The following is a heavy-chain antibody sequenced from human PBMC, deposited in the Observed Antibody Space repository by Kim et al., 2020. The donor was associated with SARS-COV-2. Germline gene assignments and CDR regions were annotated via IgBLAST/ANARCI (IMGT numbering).Heavy chain of an antibody. J-gene: IGHJ3*01. CDR1: GFTFSSYA. Sequence: GGSLRLSCAASGFTFSSYAMHWVRQAPGKGLEWVAVISYDGSNKYYADSVKGRFTISRDNSKNTLDLQMNSPRAEDTAVYYRARDLDEDSSSAYIDVWG. CDR2: ISYDGSNK. V-gene: IGHV3-30-3*01. D-gene: IGHD6-6*01. CDR3: ARDLDEDSSSAYIDV.